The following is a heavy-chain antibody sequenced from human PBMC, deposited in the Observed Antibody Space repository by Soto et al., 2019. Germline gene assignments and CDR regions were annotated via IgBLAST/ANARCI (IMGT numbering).Heavy chain of an antibody. Sequence: GGSLRLSCAASGFTFSNYAMSWVRQAPGKGLEWVGRIKSKTDGGTTDYAAPVKGRFTISRDDSKNTLYLQMNSLKTEDTAVYYCTTDHYAGWFRTKAYYYYGMDVWGQGTTVTVSS. D-gene: IGHD2-15*01. J-gene: IGHJ6*02. CDR1: GFTFSNYA. CDR2: IKSKTDGGTT. V-gene: IGHV3-15*01. CDR3: TTDHYAGWFRTKAYYYYGMDV.